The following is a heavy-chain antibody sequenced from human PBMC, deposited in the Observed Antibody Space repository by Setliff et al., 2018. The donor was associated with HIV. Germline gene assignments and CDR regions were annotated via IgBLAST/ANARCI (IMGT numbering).Heavy chain of an antibody. CDR2: ISSSSSYI. J-gene: IGHJ6*02. CDR1: GFTFSSYE. Sequence: GSLRLSCAASGFTFSSYEMNWVRQAPGKGLEWVSSISSSSSYIYYADSVKGRFTISRDNAKNSLYLQMNSLRAEDTAVYYCARDTAELLGLYYYYGMDVWGRGTTVTVSS. CDR3: ARDTAELLGLYYYYGMDV. D-gene: IGHD1-26*01. V-gene: IGHV3-21*01.